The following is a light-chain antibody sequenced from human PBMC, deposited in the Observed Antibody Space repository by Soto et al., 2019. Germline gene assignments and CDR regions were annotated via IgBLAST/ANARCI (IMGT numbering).Light chain of an antibody. CDR2: EAS. CDR1: QSVSSY. Sequence: EIVLTQSPATLSLSPGERATLSCRASQSVSSYLAWYQQKPGQAPRLLIYEASNRATGIPARFSGSGSGTDFTLTISSLEPEDFAVYYCQQRGVTFSPGTKVDIK. V-gene: IGKV3-11*01. J-gene: IGKJ3*01. CDR3: QQRGVT.